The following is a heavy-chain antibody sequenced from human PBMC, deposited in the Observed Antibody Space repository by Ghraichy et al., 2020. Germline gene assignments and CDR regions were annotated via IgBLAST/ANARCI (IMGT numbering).Heavy chain of an antibody. Sequence: SQTLSLTCTVSGGSISSSSYYWGWIRQPPGKGLEWIGSIYYSGSTYYNPSLKSRVTISVDTSKNQFSLKLSSVTAADTAVYYCARPYSSSPQDAFDIWGQGTVVTVSS. CDR2: IYYSGST. CDR3: ARPYSSSPQDAFDI. D-gene: IGHD6-13*01. CDR1: GGSISSSSYY. V-gene: IGHV4-39*01. J-gene: IGHJ3*02.